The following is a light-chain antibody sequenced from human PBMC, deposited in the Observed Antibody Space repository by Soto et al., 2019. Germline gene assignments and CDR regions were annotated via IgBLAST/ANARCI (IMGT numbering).Light chain of an antibody. CDR1: SNDIGNYNY. Sequence: QSALTQPASVSGSPGQSITISCTGTSNDIGNYNYVSWYQQHPGKAPKVMIYEVSNRPSGISNRFSGPKSGNTASLTISGLQAEDEADYYCTSYTTISTLYVFGSGTKVTVL. CDR2: EVS. V-gene: IGLV2-14*01. CDR3: TSYTTISTLYV. J-gene: IGLJ1*01.